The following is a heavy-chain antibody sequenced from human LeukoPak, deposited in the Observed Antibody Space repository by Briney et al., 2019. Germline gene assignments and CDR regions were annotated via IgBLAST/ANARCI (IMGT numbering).Heavy chain of an antibody. D-gene: IGHD2-2*01. Sequence: PGGSLRLSCAASGFTFSTYWMHWVRQAPGKGLVWVSRINTDGSNTNYADSVKGRFTISRDNAENTLYLQMNSLRAEDTAVHYCAGAEDCSSTSCPRAFDIWGQGTMVTVSS. V-gene: IGHV3-74*01. J-gene: IGHJ3*02. CDR2: INTDGSNT. CDR3: AGAEDCSSTSCPRAFDI. CDR1: GFTFSTYW.